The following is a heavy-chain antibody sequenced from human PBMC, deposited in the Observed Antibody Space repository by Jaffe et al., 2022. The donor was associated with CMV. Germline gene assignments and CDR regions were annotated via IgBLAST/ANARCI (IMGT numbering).Heavy chain of an antibody. D-gene: IGHD3-10*01. CDR2: ISYDGSNK. J-gene: IGHJ4*02. CDR1: GFTFSSYG. V-gene: IGHV3-30*18. CDR3: AKDLKLWFGENNFDY. Sequence: QVQLVESGGGVVQPGRSLRLSCAASGFTFSSYGMHWVRQAPGKGLEWVAVISYDGSNKYYADSVKGRFTISRDNSKNTLYLQMNSLRAEDTAVYYCAKDLKLWFGENNFDYWGQGTLVTVSS.